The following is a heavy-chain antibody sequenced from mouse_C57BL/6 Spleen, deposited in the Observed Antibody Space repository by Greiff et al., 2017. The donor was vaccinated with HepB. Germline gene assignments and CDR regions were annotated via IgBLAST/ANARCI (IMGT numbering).Heavy chain of an antibody. V-gene: IGHV8-12*01. CDR1: GFSLSTSGMG. Sequence: QVTLKESGPGILQSSQTLSLTCSFSGFSLSTSGMGVSWIRQPSGKGLEWLAHIYWDDDKRYNPSLKSRLTISKDTSRNQVFLKITSVDTADTATYYCARRGLYDGYSLYWYFDVWGTGTTVTVSS. J-gene: IGHJ1*03. CDR3: ARRGLYDGYSLYWYFDV. D-gene: IGHD2-3*01. CDR2: IYWDDDK.